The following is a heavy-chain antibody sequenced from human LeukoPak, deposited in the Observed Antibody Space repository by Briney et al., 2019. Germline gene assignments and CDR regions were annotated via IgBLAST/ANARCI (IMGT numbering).Heavy chain of an antibody. CDR3: ARDSSVLMVYATHAFDI. Sequence: PGGSLRLSCAASGFTFSSYAMHWVRQAPGKGLEWVAVISYDGSNKYYADSVKGRFTISRDNSKNTLYLQMNSLRAEDTAVYYCARDSSVLMVYATHAFDIWGQGTMVTVSS. V-gene: IGHV3-30*03. CDR2: ISYDGSNK. D-gene: IGHD2-8*01. CDR1: GFTFSSYA. J-gene: IGHJ3*02.